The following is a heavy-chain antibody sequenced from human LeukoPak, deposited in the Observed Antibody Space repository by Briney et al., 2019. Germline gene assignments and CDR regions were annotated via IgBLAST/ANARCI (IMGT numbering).Heavy chain of an antibody. D-gene: IGHD3-10*01. CDR3: AKTRGSGPFDY. Sequence: GGSLRLSCAASGFTFSSYAMSWVRQAPGKGLEWVSAISGSGGSTYYADSVKDRFTISRDNSKNTLYLQMNNLRAEDTAVYYCAKTRGSGPFDYWGQGTLVTVSS. V-gene: IGHV3-23*01. CDR1: GFTFSSYA. J-gene: IGHJ4*02. CDR2: ISGSGGST.